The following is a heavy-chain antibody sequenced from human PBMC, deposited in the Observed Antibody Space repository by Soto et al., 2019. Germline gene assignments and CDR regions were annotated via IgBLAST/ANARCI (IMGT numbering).Heavy chain of an antibody. V-gene: IGHV3-23*01. Sequence: EVQLLESGGGLVQPGGSLRLSCAASGFTFSSYAMSWVRQAPGKGLGWVSLISGRGGSTYYADSVKGRFTISRDNSKNTMYLQMNSLSAEDPAGYYCAKDLGATRYYGMDVGGHGTTVTVSS. J-gene: IGHJ6*02. CDR2: ISGRGGST. D-gene: IGHD1-26*01. CDR1: GFTFSSYA. CDR3: AKDLGATRYYGMDV.